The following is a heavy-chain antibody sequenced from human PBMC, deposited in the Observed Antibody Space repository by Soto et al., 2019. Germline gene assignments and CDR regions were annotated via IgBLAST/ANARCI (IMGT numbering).Heavy chain of an antibody. CDR2: IYYSGST. V-gene: IGHV4-61*01. CDR1: GGSVSSGSYY. J-gene: IGHJ4*02. CDR3: AAHSGSTYGPLDY. Sequence: SETLSLTCTVSGGSVSSGSYYWSWIRQPPGKGLEWIGYIYYSGSTNYNPSLKSRVTISVDTSKNQFSLKLSSVTAADTAVYYCAAHSGSTYGPLDYWGQGTQVTVSS. D-gene: IGHD3-10*01.